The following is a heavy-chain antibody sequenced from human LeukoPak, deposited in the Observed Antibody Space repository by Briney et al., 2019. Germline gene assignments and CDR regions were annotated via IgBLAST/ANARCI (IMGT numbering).Heavy chain of an antibody. CDR1: GYTFTSYG. CDR2: ISAYNGNT. D-gene: IGHD6-19*01. CDR3: ARGPLGRGWYYFDY. Sequence: ASVKVSCKASGYTFTSYGISWVRQAPGQGLEWMGWISAYNGNTNYAQKLQGRVTMSTDTSTSTAYMELRSLRSDDTAVYYCARGPLGRGWYYFDYWGQGTLVTVSS. V-gene: IGHV1-18*01. J-gene: IGHJ4*02.